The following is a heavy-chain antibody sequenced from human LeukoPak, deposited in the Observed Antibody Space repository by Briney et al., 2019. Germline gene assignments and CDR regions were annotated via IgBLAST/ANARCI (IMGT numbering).Heavy chain of an antibody. V-gene: IGHV3-30*02. Sequence: GGSLRLSCAASGFTFSSYGMHWVRQAPGNGLEWVAFIRYDGSNKYYTDSVKGRFTISRDNSKNTLYLQMDSLRAEDTAVYYCAKSCSGGSCFPDSRGQGTLVTVSS. CDR1: GFTFSSYG. J-gene: IGHJ4*02. CDR3: AKSCSGGSCFPDS. D-gene: IGHD2-15*01. CDR2: IRYDGSNK.